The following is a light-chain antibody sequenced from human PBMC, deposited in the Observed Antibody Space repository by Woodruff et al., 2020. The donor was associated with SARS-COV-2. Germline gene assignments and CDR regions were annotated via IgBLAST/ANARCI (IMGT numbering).Light chain of an antibody. Sequence: SVSPGGRATLSCRASQTVGSSLAWYQQKPGQAPRLLIYGASTRATGIPARFSGSGSGTEFTLTISSLQSEDFAIYYCQQYTQWPLTFGGGTKVEI. CDR1: QTVGSS. CDR2: GAS. J-gene: IGKJ4*01. V-gene: IGKV3-15*01. CDR3: QQYTQWPLT.